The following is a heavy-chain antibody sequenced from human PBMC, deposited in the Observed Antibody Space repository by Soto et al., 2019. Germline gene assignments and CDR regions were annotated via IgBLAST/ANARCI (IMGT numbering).Heavy chain of an antibody. CDR2: IHYSGST. Sequence: QLQLQESGPGLVKSSETLSLTCTVSGGSISSTNYYWGWIRQPPGKGLEWIGSIHYSGSTYYNPSLKSRVTISVDTSKNQFSLRLSAVTAADTTVYYCARRVAAGAVYYHYGMDVWGQGTTVTVSS. V-gene: IGHV4-39*01. J-gene: IGHJ6*02. CDR3: ARRVAAGAVYYHYGMDV. CDR1: GGSISSTNYY. D-gene: IGHD2-15*01.